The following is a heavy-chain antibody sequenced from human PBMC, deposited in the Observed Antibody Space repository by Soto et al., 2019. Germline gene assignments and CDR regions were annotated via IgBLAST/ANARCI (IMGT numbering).Heavy chain of an antibody. Sequence: FLRLSSAASGFTFDDYSRHWVRQAPGKGLEWVSGISWNSGSIGYADSVKGRFTISRDSAKNSLYLQMNSLRAEDTALYYCAKEPLYGGFGYWGQGTLVTVSS. CDR2: ISWNSGSI. J-gene: IGHJ4*02. CDR1: GFTFDDYS. D-gene: IGHD3-10*01. CDR3: AKEPLYGGFGY. V-gene: IGHV3-9*01.